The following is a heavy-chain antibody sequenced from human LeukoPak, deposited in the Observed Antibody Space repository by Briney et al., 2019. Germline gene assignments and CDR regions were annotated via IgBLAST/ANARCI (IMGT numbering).Heavy chain of an antibody. CDR2: ISSSGGST. D-gene: IGHD4-17*01. V-gene: IGHV3-23*01. J-gene: IGHJ4*02. CDR1: GFTFSSYA. CDR3: AKVYRGDYGTYYFDY. Sequence: QPGGSLRLSCAASGFTFSSYAMSWVRQAPGKGLEWVSAISSSGGSTYYADSVKGRFTISRDNSKNTLYLQMSSLRADDTAVYYCAKVYRGDYGTYYFDYWGQGTLVSVSS.